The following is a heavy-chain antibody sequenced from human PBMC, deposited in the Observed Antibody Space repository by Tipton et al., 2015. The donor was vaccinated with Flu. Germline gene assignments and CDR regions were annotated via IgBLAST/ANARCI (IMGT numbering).Heavy chain of an antibody. Sequence: GLVKPSETLSLTCSVSGGSISNTFSYWGWIRQAPGRGPEWIGRVYSNGLTYYNPSLKSRVTMSVDTSKNQFSLKLSSVTAADTALYYCARYCSSTSCYKGAFDIWGQGTMVTVSS. CDR1: GGSISNTFSY. J-gene: IGHJ3*02. CDR2: VYSNGLT. CDR3: ARYCSSTSCYKGAFDI. D-gene: IGHD2-2*02. V-gene: IGHV4-39*07.